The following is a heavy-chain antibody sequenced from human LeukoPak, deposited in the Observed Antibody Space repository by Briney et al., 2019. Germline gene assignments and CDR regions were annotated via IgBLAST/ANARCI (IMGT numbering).Heavy chain of an antibody. J-gene: IGHJ4*02. D-gene: IGHD3-22*01. CDR1: GYTLTELS. Sequence: ASVKVSCKVSGYTLTELSMHWVRQAPGKGLEWMGGFDPEDGETIYAQKFQGRVTMTEDTSTDTAYMELSSLRAEDTAVYYCARDRAERHYYDSSGYILFDYWGQGTLVTVSS. CDR3: ARDRAERHYYDSSGYILFDY. V-gene: IGHV1-24*01. CDR2: FDPEDGET.